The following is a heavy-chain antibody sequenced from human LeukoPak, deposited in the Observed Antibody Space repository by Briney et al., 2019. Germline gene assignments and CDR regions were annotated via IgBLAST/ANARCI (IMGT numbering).Heavy chain of an antibody. CDR2: IRSKANSYAT. J-gene: IGHJ4*02. Sequence: GGSLRLPCAASGFTFSGSAMHWVRQASGKGLEWVGRIRSKANSYATAYAASVKGRFTISRDDSKNTAYLQMNSLKTEDTAVYYCTKLEMASRLGYWGQGTLVTVSS. D-gene: IGHD5-24*01. V-gene: IGHV3-73*01. CDR3: TKLEMASRLGY. CDR1: GFTFSGSA.